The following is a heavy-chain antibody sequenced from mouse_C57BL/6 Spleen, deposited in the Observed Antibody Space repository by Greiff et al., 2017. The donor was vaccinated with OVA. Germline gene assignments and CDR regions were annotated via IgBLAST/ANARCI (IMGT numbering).Heavy chain of an antibody. V-gene: IGHV1-61*01. J-gene: IGHJ4*01. CDR2: IYPSDSET. D-gene: IGHD1-1*01. CDR3: ARRDYGSSYLYYAMDY. Sequence: QVQLQQSGAELVRPGSSVKLSCKASGYTFTSYWMDWVKQRPGQGLEWIGNIYPSDSETHYNQKFKDKATLTVDKSSSTAYMQLSSLTSEDSAVYYCARRDYGSSYLYYAMDYWGQGTSVTVSS. CDR1: GYTFTSYW.